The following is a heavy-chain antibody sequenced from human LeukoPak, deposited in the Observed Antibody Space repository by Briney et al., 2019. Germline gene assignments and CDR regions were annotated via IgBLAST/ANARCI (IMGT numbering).Heavy chain of an antibody. Sequence: GGSLRLSCAASGFTFSSYAMSWVRQAPGKGLEWVSAISGSGGSTYYADSVKGRFTISRDNSKNTLYLQMNSLRAEDTAVYYCAKADGEITMVRGVSNWFDPWGQGTLVTVSS. J-gene: IGHJ5*02. V-gene: IGHV3-23*01. D-gene: IGHD3-10*01. CDR3: AKADGEITMVRGVSNWFDP. CDR2: ISGSGGST. CDR1: GFTFSSYA.